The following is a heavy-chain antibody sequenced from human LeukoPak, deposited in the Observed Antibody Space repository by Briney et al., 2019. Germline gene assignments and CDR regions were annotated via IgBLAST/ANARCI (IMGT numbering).Heavy chain of an antibody. CDR3: ARERLVGWGDDACDI. V-gene: IGHV1-46*01. CDR1: GYTFTGYY. D-gene: IGHD3-9*01. J-gene: IGHJ3*02. Sequence: GASVKVSCKASGYTFTGYYMNWVRQAPGQGLEWMGTINPSGGSTSYAQKFQGRVTMTRDTSTSTVYLELSSLRFEDTAVYYCARERLVGWGDDACDIWGQGTMVTVSS. CDR2: INPSGGST.